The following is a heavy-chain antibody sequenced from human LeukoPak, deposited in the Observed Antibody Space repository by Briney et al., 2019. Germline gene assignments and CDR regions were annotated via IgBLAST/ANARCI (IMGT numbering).Heavy chain of an antibody. Sequence: GGSLRLSCAASGFTFSSYAVHWVRQAPGKGLEWVAVISYDGSNKYYADSVKGRFTISRDNSKNTLYLQMNSLRAEDTAVYYCARDQNPYGAFDYWGQGTLVTVSS. CDR3: ARDQNPYGAFDY. CDR1: GFTFSSYA. CDR2: ISYDGSNK. V-gene: IGHV3-30-3*01. J-gene: IGHJ4*02. D-gene: IGHD1-14*01.